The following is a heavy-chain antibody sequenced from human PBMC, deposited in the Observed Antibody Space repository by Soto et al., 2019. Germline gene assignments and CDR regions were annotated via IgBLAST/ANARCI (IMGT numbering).Heavy chain of an antibody. Sequence: GGARRHCCAASGFTLSALGMHWGRQAPGKGLEWVAIISYDGSKKYYADSVKGRFTISRDNSKNTLFLQMNSLRTEDTAVYYCAKDSMRGEVPVVLNFDFRGQLAPVTIPS. CDR1: GFTLSALG. D-gene: IGHD2-2*01. V-gene: IGHV3-30*18. CDR2: ISYDGSKK. CDR3: AKDSMRGEVPVVLNFDF. J-gene: IGHJ4*02.